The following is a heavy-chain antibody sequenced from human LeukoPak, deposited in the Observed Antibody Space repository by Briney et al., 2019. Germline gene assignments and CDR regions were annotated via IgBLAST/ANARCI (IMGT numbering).Heavy chain of an antibody. CDR1: GGTFSNFA. Sequence: SVKVSCKASGGTFSNFAISWVRQAPGHSLEWMGRIIPILGIANYAEKFQGRVTITADKSTTTAYMDLSSLTSEDTAVYYCARGVPVTVLPPVDAFDIWGQGTMVTVSS. D-gene: IGHD2-21*02. CDR2: IIPILGIA. J-gene: IGHJ3*02. CDR3: ARGVPVTVLPPVDAFDI. V-gene: IGHV1-69*04.